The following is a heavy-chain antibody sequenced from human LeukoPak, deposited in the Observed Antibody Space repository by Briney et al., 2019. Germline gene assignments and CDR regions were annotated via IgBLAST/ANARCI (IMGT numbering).Heavy chain of an antibody. V-gene: IGHV1-8*01. CDR2: MNPNSGNT. CDR3: AGGRGSRIAVAGTKGYNAY. D-gene: IGHD6-19*01. J-gene: IGHJ4*02. Sequence: ASVKVSCKASGYTFTSYDINWVRQATGQGLEWMGWMNPNSGNTGYAQKFQGRVTMTRNTSISTAYMELSSLRSEDTAVYYCAGGRGSRIAVAGTKGYNAYGGQGTLVTVSS. CDR1: GYTFTSYD.